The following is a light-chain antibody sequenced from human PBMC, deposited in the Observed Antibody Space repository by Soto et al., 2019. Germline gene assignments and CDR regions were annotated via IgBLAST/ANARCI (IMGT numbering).Light chain of an antibody. CDR2: SSE. Sequence: QSVLTQSPSASGTPGQRVSISCSGTSSNIGDNVVNWYQQVPGTAPKLLIYSSEMRPSGVPDRFSGSRSGSSASLAISGLQSEDEAEYYCATWDDNLDDWVFGGGTKPPS. V-gene: IGLV1-44*01. CDR1: SSNIGDNV. J-gene: IGLJ3*02. CDR3: ATWDDNLDDWV.